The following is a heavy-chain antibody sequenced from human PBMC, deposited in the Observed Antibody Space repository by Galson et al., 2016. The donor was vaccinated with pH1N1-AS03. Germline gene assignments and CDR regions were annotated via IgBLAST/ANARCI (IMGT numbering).Heavy chain of an antibody. J-gene: IGHJ5*02. CDR1: GFIFSAYP. D-gene: IGHD1-7*01. CDR2: IGTSSTYI. V-gene: IGHV3-21*01. Sequence: SLRLSCAASGFIFSAYPMNWVRQAPGKGLEWVSFIGTSSTYIYYADSVKGRFTISRDNMKKSLYLRLNSLRAEDMGIYYCARDRGWNYGGLDLWGQGTLVTVSS. CDR3: ARDRGWNYGGLDL.